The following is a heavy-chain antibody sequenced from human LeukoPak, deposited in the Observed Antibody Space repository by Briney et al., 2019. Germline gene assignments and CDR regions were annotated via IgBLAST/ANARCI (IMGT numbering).Heavy chain of an antibody. Sequence: GGSLRLSCAASGFTFSDYYMSWIRQAPGRGLEWVSYISSSSSTIYYADSVKGRFTISRDNAKNSLYLQMNSLRAEDTAVYYCAGRQGIAAAGTGFDYWGQGTLVTVSS. J-gene: IGHJ4*02. CDR3: AGRQGIAAAGTGFDY. CDR1: GFTFSDYY. V-gene: IGHV3-11*01. D-gene: IGHD6-13*01. CDR2: ISSSSSTI.